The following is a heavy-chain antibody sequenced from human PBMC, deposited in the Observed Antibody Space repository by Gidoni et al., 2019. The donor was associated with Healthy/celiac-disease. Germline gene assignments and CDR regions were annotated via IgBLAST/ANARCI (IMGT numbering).Heavy chain of an antibody. CDR3: ASQTADSSGYYSASLNAFDY. V-gene: IGHV4-30-4*08. Sequence: QVQLQESGPGLVKPSQTLSLTCTVSGGPISSGDYYLSWIRQPPGKGLEWLGYIYYSGSTYYNPSLKSRVTITVDTSKNQFSLKLSSVPAADTAVYYCASQTADSSGYYSASLNAFDYWGQGTLVTVSS. CDR1: GGPISSGDYY. CDR2: IYYSGST. J-gene: IGHJ4*02. D-gene: IGHD3-22*01.